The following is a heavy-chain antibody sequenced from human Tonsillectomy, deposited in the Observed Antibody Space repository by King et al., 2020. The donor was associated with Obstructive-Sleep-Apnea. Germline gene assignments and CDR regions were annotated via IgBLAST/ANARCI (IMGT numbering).Heavy chain of an antibody. Sequence: QLVQSGAEVKKPGESLRISCKGSGYSFTSYWISWVRQIPGKGLEWMGRIDPSDSYTNYSPSFQGHVTISADKSISTAYLQWISLKASETAMYYCASTQVGTTPSYFDYWGQGTLVTVSS. J-gene: IGHJ4*02. CDR3: ASTQVGTTPSYFDY. CDR2: IDPSDSYT. CDR1: GYSFTSYW. D-gene: IGHD1-26*01. V-gene: IGHV5-10-1*01.